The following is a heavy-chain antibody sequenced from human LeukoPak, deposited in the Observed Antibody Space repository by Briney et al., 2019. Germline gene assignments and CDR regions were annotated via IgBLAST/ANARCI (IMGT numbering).Heavy chain of an antibody. CDR1: GFTFSNYW. V-gene: IGHV3-7*01. CDR3: TSGTYSDYVWGSSRYPFDY. Sequence: PGGSLRLSCAASGFTFSNYWMSWVRQAPGKGLEWVANIKQDGSEKYYVDSVKGRFTISRDNAKNSLYLQMNSLRAEDTAVYYCTSGTYSDYVWGSSRYPFDYWGQGTLVTVSS. CDR2: IKQDGSEK. D-gene: IGHD3-16*02. J-gene: IGHJ4*02.